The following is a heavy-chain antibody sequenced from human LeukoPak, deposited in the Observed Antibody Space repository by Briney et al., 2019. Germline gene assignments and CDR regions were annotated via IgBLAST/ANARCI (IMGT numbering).Heavy chain of an antibody. CDR3: ARDRPYTGGWRGFDY. D-gene: IGHD6-19*01. Sequence: SVKVSCKASGGTFSRCAISWVRQAPGQGLEWMGGIIPMFGIANYAQKFQGRVTITADESTSTAYMELSSLRSEDTAVYYCARDRPYTGGWRGFDYWGQGTLVTVSS. CDR2: IIPMFGIA. V-gene: IGHV1-69*13. CDR1: GGTFSRCA. J-gene: IGHJ4*02.